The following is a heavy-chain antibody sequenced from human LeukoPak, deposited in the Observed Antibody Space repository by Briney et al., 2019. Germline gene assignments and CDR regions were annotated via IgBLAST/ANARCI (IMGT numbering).Heavy chain of an antibody. CDR1: GYTFTSYD. CDR2: MNPNSGNT. J-gene: IGHJ5*02. Sequence: ASVKVSCKASGYTFTSYDINWVRQATGQGLEWMGWMNPNSGNTNYAQKLQGRVTMTTDTSTSTAYMELRSLRSDDTAVYYCARVAVGATGWFDPWGQGTLVTVSS. D-gene: IGHD1-26*01. CDR3: ARVAVGATGWFDP. V-gene: IGHV1-18*01.